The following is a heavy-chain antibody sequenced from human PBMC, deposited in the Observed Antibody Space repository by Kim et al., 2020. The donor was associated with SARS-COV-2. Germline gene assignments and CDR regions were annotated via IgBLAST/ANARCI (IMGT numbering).Heavy chain of an antibody. V-gene: IGHV1-2*02. Sequence: TKYAQSFQGRVTMNRDTSIRPAYMELSRLRSDDTAVYYGAREGISQGFDYWGQGTLVTVSS. D-gene: IGHD3-3*02. CDR3: AREGISQGFDY. J-gene: IGHJ4*02. CDR2: T.